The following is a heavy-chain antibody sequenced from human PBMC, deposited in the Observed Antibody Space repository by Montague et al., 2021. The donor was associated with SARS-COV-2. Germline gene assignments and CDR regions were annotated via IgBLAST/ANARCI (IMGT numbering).Heavy chain of an antibody. CDR3: ARAHSGSWAHLDN. CDR2: IYTSGTT. D-gene: IGHD5-12*01. CDR1: GGSISSGSYY. J-gene: IGHJ4*02. V-gene: IGHV4-61*02. Sequence: TLSLTCTVSGGSISSGSYYWSWIRQPAGKGLEWIGRIYTSGTTYYSFSLKSRVTISVDTSKNQFSLELTSVTAADTAVYYCARAHSGSWAHLDNWGQGSLVTVSS.